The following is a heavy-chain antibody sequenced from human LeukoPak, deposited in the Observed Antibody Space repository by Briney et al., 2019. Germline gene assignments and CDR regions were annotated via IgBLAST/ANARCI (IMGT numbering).Heavy chain of an antibody. Sequence: GGSLRLSCAASGFTFSSYSMNWVRQAPGKGLEWVSSISSSSSYIYYAGSVKGRFTISRDNAKNSLYLQMNSLRAEDTAVYYCARDRIAVARTDYWGQGTLVTVSS. J-gene: IGHJ4*02. CDR1: GFTFSSYS. V-gene: IGHV3-21*01. CDR2: ISSSSSYI. D-gene: IGHD6-19*01. CDR3: ARDRIAVARTDY.